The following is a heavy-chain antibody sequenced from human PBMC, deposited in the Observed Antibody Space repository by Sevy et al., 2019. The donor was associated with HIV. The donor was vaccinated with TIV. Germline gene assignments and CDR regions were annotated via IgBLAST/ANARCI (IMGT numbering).Heavy chain of an antibody. J-gene: IGHJ4*02. V-gene: IGHV3-21*01. CDR1: GFTFSNYF. CDR3: ARGDYYGSPYYFDY. Sequence: GGSLRLSCAASGFTFSNYFINWVRQAPGKGLEWVSSISSGSSYIFYADSVKGRFTISRDNAKNSLYLHMNSLRAEDTAVYYCARGDYYGSPYYFDYWGPGTLVTVSS. CDR2: ISSGSSYI. D-gene: IGHD3-10*01.